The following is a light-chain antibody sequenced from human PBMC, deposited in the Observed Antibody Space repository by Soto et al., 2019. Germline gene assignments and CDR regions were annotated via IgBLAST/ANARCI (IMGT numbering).Light chain of an antibody. CDR2: AAS. Sequence: IVMTPSPSTPSVSPREKATGSCKASQSLSINLAWYQQKPGQAPRLLIYAASTRATGIPARFSGSGSGTEFTLTVSSLQSEDFAVYYCQQYDKWPITFGQGTRLEIK. CDR1: QSLSIN. CDR3: QQYDKWPIT. V-gene: IGKV3-15*01. J-gene: IGKJ5*01.